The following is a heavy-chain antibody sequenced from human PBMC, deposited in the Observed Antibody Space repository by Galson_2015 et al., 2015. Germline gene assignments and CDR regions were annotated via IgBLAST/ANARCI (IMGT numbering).Heavy chain of an antibody. CDR3: ARAVTAAGLFDY. D-gene: IGHD6-13*01. Sequence: SVKVSCKASGFTFTNYAIHWVRQAPGQRLEWMGWINGGNGKTEYSQKFQGRVTFTRDTSASTGYMELSSLRSEDTAVYYCARAVTAAGLFDYWGQGTLVTVSS. J-gene: IGHJ4*02. V-gene: IGHV1-3*01. CDR1: GFTFTNYA. CDR2: INGGNGKT.